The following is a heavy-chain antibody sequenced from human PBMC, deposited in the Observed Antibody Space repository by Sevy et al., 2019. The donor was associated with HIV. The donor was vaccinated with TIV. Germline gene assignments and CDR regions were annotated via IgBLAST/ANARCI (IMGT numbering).Heavy chain of an antibody. CDR3: ASEVQYCSGGSCYTVEYFQH. CDR1: GFSFSSYG. Sequence: GGSLRLSCAASGFSFSSYGMHWVRQPLGKGLEWVAFVHFDGNEKWYADSGKGRFTISRDNTKNTLYLQMNSLRAEDTAVYYCASEVQYCSGGSCYTVEYFQHWGQGTLVTVSS. J-gene: IGHJ1*01. CDR2: VHFDGNEK. D-gene: IGHD2-15*01. V-gene: IGHV3-30*02.